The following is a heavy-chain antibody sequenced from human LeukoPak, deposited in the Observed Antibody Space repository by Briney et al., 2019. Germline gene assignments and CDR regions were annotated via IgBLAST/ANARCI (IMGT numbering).Heavy chain of an antibody. V-gene: IGHV1-2*02. CDR2: INPNSGGT. CDR3: AREAVYDILTGYYIGFDY. CDR1: GYTFTGYY. Sequence: VASVKVSCKASGYTFTGYYMHWVRQAPGQGLEWMGWINPNSGGTNYAQKFQGRVTMTRDTSISTAYMELSRLRSDDTAVYYCAREAVYDILTGYYIGFDYWGQGTLVTVSS. J-gene: IGHJ4*02. D-gene: IGHD3-9*01.